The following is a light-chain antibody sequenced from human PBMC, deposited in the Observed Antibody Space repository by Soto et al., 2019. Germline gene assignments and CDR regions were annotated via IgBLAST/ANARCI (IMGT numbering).Light chain of an antibody. Sequence: DIQMTQSPSSLSASVGDRVTITCRASQSINSYLNWYQQTPGKAPKLLIYAASSLQSGIPSRFSGSGSETDFTLPINSLQPEDFATYYCQQSYSTPPTFGEGTKLETK. CDR2: AAS. J-gene: IGKJ2*01. CDR1: QSINSY. CDR3: QQSYSTPPT. V-gene: IGKV1-39*01.